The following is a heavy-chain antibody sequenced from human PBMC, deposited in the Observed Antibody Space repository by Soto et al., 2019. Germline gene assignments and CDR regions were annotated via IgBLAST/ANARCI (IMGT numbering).Heavy chain of an antibody. Sequence: PSETLSLTCTVSVGSISSSSYYWGWIRQHPGKGLEWIGSIYYSGSTYYNPSLKSRVTISVDTSKNQFSLKLSSVTAADTAVYYCASGYGDYFLWGQGTLVTVSS. CDR1: VGSISSSSYY. CDR3: ASGYGDYFL. CDR2: IYYSGST. J-gene: IGHJ4*02. V-gene: IGHV4-39*01. D-gene: IGHD4-17*01.